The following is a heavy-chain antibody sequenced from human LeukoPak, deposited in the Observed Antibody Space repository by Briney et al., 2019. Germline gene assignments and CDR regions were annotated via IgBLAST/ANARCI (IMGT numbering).Heavy chain of an antibody. J-gene: IGHJ3*02. D-gene: IGHD3-22*01. CDR3: AKGRPYYYDSSGNDAFDI. Sequence: GGSLRLSCAASGFTFSSYGMHWVRQAPGKGLEWVAVISYDGSNKYYADSVKGRFTISRDNSKNTLYLQMNSLRAEDTAVYYCAKGRPYYYDSSGNDAFDIWGQGTMVTVSS. CDR1: GFTFSSYG. V-gene: IGHV3-30*18. CDR2: ISYDGSNK.